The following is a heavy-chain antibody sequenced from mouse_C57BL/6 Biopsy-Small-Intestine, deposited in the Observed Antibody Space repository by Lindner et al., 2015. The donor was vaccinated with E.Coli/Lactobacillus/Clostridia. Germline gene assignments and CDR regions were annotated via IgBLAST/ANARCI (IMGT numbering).Heavy chain of an antibody. CDR2: INPGSGGT. CDR3: ARGRRSYWYFDV. V-gene: IGHV1-54*01. CDR1: GYAFTNYL. Sequence: VQLQESGAELVRPGTSVKVSCKASGYAFTNYLIERVKQRPGQGLEWIGVINPGSGGTNYNEKFKGKATLTADKSSSTAYMQLSSLTSEDSAVYFCARGRRSYWYFDVWGTGTTVTVSS. J-gene: IGHJ1*03.